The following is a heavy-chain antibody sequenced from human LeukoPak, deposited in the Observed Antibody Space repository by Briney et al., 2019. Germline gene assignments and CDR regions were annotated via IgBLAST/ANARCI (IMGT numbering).Heavy chain of an antibody. CDR1: GLSFSFYA. J-gene: IGHJ6*03. Sequence: TGGSLRLSCAASGLSFSFYAMHWVRQAPGKGLEWVAVASYDGGNEYYADSVKGRFTISRDNSNNRLYLQMNSLRVEDTAVYYCARDGTHYYGSGSYLYYYYMDVWGRGTTVTVSS. CDR2: ASYDGGNE. V-gene: IGHV3-30*04. D-gene: IGHD3-10*01. CDR3: ARDGTHYYGSGSYLYYYYMDV.